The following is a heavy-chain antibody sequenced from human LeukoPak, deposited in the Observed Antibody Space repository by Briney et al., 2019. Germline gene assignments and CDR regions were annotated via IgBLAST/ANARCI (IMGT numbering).Heavy chain of an antibody. V-gene: IGHV2-70*01. CDR1: GFSLSTSGMC. Sequence: SGPALVKPTQTLTLTFTFSGFSLSTSGMCVSWIRQPPGKALEWLALIDWDADKYYSTSLKTRLTIYKDPSKNQVVLIMTTMDPVDTATYYCARTLYYGSGSYYNQFGAFDIWGQGTMVTVSS. CDR3: ARTLYYGSGSYYNQFGAFDI. D-gene: IGHD3-10*01. J-gene: IGHJ3*02. CDR2: IDWDADK.